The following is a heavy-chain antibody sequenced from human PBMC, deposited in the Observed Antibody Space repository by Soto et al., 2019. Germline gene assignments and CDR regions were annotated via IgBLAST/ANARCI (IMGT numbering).Heavy chain of an antibody. D-gene: IGHD2-8*02. Sequence: SETLSLTCAVYGGSFSGYYWTWIRQPPGTGLEWIGEINHSGSTNYNPSLKSRVTISIDTSKNQFSLKLTSVTAADTAVYYYARDKITGLFDYWGQGTLVTVSS. J-gene: IGHJ4*02. CDR3: ARDKITGLFDY. CDR2: INHSGST. V-gene: IGHV4-34*01. CDR1: GGSFSGYY.